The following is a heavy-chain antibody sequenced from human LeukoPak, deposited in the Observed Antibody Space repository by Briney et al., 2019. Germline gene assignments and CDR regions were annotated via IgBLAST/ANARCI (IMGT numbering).Heavy chain of an antibody. V-gene: IGHV3-23*01. J-gene: IGHJ4*02. CDR2: ISGSGGST. D-gene: IGHD3-3*01. CDR3: AKLTYYDFWSGPHYFDY. Sequence: GGSLRLSCAASGFTFSIYAMSWVRQAPGKGLEWVSSISGSGGSTYYADSVKGRFTISRDNSKNTLYLQMNSLRAEDTAVYYCAKLTYYDFWSGPHYFDYWGQGTLVTVSS. CDR1: GFTFSIYA.